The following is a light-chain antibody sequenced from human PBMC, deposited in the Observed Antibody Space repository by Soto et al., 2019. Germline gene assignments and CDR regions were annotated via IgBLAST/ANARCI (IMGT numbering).Light chain of an antibody. Sequence: DIQMTQSPSTLSASVGDRVAITCRASQSITTWLAWYQHKPGKAPKLLIYKASSLQSGAPSRFSGSGSGTEFTLTISSLQPDDFATYYCQQYNTYSRTFGQGTKVEIK. CDR2: KAS. J-gene: IGKJ1*01. CDR1: QSITTW. CDR3: QQYNTYSRT. V-gene: IGKV1-5*03.